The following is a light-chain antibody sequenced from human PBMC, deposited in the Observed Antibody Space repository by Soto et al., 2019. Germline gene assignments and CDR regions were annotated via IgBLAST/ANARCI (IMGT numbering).Light chain of an antibody. CDR3: QEYITPPFT. J-gene: IGKJ2*01. V-gene: IGKV1-16*01. CDR2: AAS. Sequence: DIQMTQSPSSLSASVGDRVTITCRASQDISNYLAWFQQKPGKAPQSLIYAASSLKGGVPSRFSGSASGTDFTLTISSLQPEDFATYYCQEYITPPFTFGQGTKLEIK. CDR1: QDISNY.